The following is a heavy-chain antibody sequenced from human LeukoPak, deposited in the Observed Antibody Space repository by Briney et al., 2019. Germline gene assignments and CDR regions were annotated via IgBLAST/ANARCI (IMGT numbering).Heavy chain of an antibody. D-gene: IGHD5-18*01. CDR3: MDTAVG. V-gene: IGHV3-53*05. CDR2: IYSDGST. CDR1: GFDVSRYY. J-gene: IGHJ4*02. Sequence: QPGGSLRLSCAASGFDVSRYYMTCVRQPPGKGMEWVSVIYSDGSTYYADSVKGRFTISRDNSKNTVYLQMNRLRVEDTAVYSCMDTAVGWGQGTLVTVSS.